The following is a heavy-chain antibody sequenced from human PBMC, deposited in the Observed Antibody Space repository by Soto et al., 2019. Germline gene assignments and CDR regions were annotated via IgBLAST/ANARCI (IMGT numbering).Heavy chain of an antibody. CDR1: GGSVNSESFY. V-gene: IGHV4-61*01. D-gene: IGHD6-25*01. Sequence: PSETLSLTCTVSGGSVNSESFYWSWIRHPPGKGLEWIGYVFHIGNTNYSPSLKSRVTMSIDTSRNQFSLRLSSVTAADTAVYFCARHHIAATAEVFDSWG. J-gene: IGHJ4*01. CDR2: VFHIGNT. CDR3: ARHHIAATAEVFDS.